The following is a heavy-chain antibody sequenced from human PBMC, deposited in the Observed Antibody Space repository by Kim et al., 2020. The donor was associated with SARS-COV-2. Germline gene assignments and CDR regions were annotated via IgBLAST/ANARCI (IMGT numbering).Heavy chain of an antibody. D-gene: IGHD3-10*01. Sequence: TTYNPSRKRRVPISVDTSKTQFSLKLSSVTAADTAVYYCVRFGGTGWFDPWGQGTLVTVSS. V-gene: IGHV4-4*09. J-gene: IGHJ5*02. CDR3: VRFGGTGWFDP. CDR2: T.